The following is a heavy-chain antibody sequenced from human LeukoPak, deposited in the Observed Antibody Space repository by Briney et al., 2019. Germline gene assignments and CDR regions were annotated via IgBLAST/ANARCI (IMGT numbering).Heavy chain of an antibody. D-gene: IGHD5-18*01. Sequence: SGTLSLTCAVSGGSISSTMWWSWVRQPPGKGLEWIGEIYHSGSTNYSPSLKSRVTISVDKSKNQFSLKLSSVTAADTAVYYCASKEYTYGYFDYWGQGTLVTVSS. V-gene: IGHV4-4*02. J-gene: IGHJ4*02. CDR3: ASKEYTYGYFDY. CDR1: GGSISSTMW. CDR2: IYHSGST.